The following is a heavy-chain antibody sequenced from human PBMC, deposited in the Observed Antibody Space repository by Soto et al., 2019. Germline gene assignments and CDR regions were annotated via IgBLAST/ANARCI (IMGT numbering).Heavy chain of an antibody. CDR2: ISAYNGNT. J-gene: IGHJ5*02. CDR3: ARDPIAAAGEEYNWFDP. CDR1: GYTFTSYG. V-gene: IGHV1-18*01. Sequence: ASVKVSCKASGYTFTSYGISWVQQAPGQGLEWMGWISAYNGNTNYAQKLQGRVTMTTDTSTSTAYMELRSLRSDDTAVYYCARDPIAAAGEEYNWFDPWGQGTLVTVSS. D-gene: IGHD6-13*01.